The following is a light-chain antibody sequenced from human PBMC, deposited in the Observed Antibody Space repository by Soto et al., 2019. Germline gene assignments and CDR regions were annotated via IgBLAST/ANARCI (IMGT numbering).Light chain of an antibody. CDR3: SSYTSTNTWV. CDR2: SNN. CDR1: RSNIGSNY. V-gene: IGLV1-47*02. J-gene: IGLJ3*02. Sequence: QSVLTQPPSASATPGQRVSISCSGSRSNIGSNYVYWYQQLPGAAPRLLMYSNNQRPSGVPGRFSVSKSGTSASLAISGLRSEDEADYYCSSYTSTNTWVFGGGTKLTVL.